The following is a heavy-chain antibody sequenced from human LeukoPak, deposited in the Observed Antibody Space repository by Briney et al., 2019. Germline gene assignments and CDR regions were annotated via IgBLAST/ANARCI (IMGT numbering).Heavy chain of an antibody. CDR1: GGSLSSYY. CDR3: ARVISARRHYYYYYMDV. V-gene: IGHV4-59*01. D-gene: IGHD3-16*01. J-gene: IGHJ6*03. CDR2: IYYSGST. Sequence: SETLSLTCTVSGGSLSSYYWSWIRQPPGRGLEWIGYIYYSGSTNYNPSLTSRVTISVDTSKNQFSLKLSSVTAADTAVYYCARVISARRHYYYYYMDVWGKGTTVTVSS.